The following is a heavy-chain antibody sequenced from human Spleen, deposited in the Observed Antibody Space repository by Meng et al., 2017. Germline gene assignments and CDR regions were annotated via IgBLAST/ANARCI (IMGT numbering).Heavy chain of an antibody. Sequence: SVKVSCKASGGTFSTHAITWVRQAPGQGLEWMGGIIPIFGTANYAQKFQGRVTITADKSTSTAYMELSSLRSEDTAVYYCARDEDVSAAGKLFGDYWGQGTLVTVSS. J-gene: IGHJ4*02. CDR3: ARDEDVSAAGKLFGDY. CDR1: GGTFSTHA. D-gene: IGHD6-25*01. CDR2: IIPIFGTA. V-gene: IGHV1-69*06.